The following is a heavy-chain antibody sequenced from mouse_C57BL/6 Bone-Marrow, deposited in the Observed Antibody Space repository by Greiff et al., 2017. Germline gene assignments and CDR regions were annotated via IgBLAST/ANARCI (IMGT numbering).Heavy chain of an antibody. CDR3: ARWHYYGSSLYFDY. Sequence: VHLVESGAELVRPGSSVKLSCKASGYTFTSYWMHWVKQRPIQGLEWIGNIDPSDSETHYNQKFKDKATLTVDKSSSTAYMQLSSLTSADSAVDYCARWHYYGSSLYFDYWGQGTTLTVSS. CDR2: IDPSDSET. J-gene: IGHJ2*01. D-gene: IGHD1-1*01. CDR1: GYTFTSYW. V-gene: IGHV1-52*01.